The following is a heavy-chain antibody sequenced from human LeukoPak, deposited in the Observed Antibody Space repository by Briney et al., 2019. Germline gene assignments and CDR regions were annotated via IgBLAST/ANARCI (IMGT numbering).Heavy chain of an antibody. D-gene: IGHD6-13*01. Sequence: GGSLRLSCAASGFTFSSYWMTWVRQAPGKGLEWLANIKQDGSEKYYVDFVKGRFTISRDNAKNSVYLHMNSLRAEDTAVYYCAKDRGSSWYYSDYWGQGTLVTVSS. CDR2: IKQDGSEK. V-gene: IGHV3-7*03. CDR1: GFTFSSYW. CDR3: AKDRGSSWYYSDY. J-gene: IGHJ4*02.